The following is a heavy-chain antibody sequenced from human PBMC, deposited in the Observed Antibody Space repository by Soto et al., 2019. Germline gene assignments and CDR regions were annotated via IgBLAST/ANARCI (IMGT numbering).Heavy chain of an antibody. Sequence: SETLSLTCAVYGGSFSGYYWSWIRQPPGKGLEWIGEINHSGSTNYNPSLKSRVTISVDTSKNQFSLKLSSVTAADTAVYYCARDCYGSGSYYEKDAFDIWAQGTMVTVSS. CDR1: GGSFSGYY. V-gene: IGHV4-34*01. J-gene: IGHJ3*02. CDR2: INHSGST. CDR3: ARDCYGSGSYYEKDAFDI. D-gene: IGHD3-10*01.